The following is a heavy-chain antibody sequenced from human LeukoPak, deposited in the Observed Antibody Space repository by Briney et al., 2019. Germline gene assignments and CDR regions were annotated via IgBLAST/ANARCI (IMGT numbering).Heavy chain of an antibody. Sequence: GGSLRLSCAASGFTVSSNYMSWVRQAPGKGLEWVSVIYSGGSTYYADSVKGRFTISRDNSMNTLDLQMNSLRAEDTAVYYCARDLRLTTIFGVVSNWGQGTLVTVSS. CDR2: IYSGGST. J-gene: IGHJ4*02. V-gene: IGHV3-66*02. CDR3: ARDLRLTTIFGVVSN. D-gene: IGHD3-3*01. CDR1: GFTVSSNY.